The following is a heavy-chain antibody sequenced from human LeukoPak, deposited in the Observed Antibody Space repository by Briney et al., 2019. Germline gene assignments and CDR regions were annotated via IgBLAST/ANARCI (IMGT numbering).Heavy chain of an antibody. V-gene: IGHV1-2*02. D-gene: IGHD3-10*01. Sequence: ASVKVSCKASGYTFTGYYMHWVRQAPGQGLEWMGWINPNSGGTNYAQKFQGRVTMTRDTSISTAYMELSRLRSDDTAVYYCARAREYYYGSGSYHYWGQGTLVTVSS. CDR3: ARAREYYYGSGSYHY. CDR1: GYTFTGYY. CDR2: INPNSGGT. J-gene: IGHJ4*02.